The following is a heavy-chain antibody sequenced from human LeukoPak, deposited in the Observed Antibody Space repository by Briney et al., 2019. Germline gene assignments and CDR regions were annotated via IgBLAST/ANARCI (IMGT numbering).Heavy chain of an antibody. CDR1: GGTFSSYA. Sequence: GASVKVSCKASGGTFSSYAISWVRQAPGQGLEWMGGIIPIFGTANYAQKFQGRVTITTDESTSTAYMELSSLRSEDTAVYYCARWKCSSTNCYRGYYYMDVWGKGTTVTVSS. CDR3: ARWKCSSTNCYRGYYYMDV. D-gene: IGHD2-2*01. J-gene: IGHJ6*03. V-gene: IGHV1-69*05. CDR2: IIPIFGTA.